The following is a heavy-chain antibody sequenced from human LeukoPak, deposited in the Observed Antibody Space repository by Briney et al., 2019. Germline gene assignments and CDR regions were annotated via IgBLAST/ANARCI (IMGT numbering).Heavy chain of an antibody. D-gene: IGHD6-19*01. CDR1: GFTLSGYD. CDR2: IGNVADT. J-gene: IGHJ4*02. Sequence: GGSLRLSCATSGFTLSGYDMHWVRQLTGKGLEWVSSIGNVADTYYSGSVKGRFVTSRDNARNFVFLQMNSLRAEDTAVYYCVRAPGSGGFDSWGQGAQVTVSS. V-gene: IGHV3-13*01. CDR3: VRAPGSGGFDS.